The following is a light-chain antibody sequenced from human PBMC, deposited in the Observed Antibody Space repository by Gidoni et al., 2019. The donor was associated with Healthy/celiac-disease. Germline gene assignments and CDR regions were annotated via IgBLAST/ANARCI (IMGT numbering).Light chain of an antibody. CDR2: QDS. Sequence: SYELTQPRSVSVSPGQTARITCSGDKLGDKYACLYQQEPGPSPVLVIYQDSKRPSGIPERFSGSNSANTATLTLSGTQAMDEADYYCQAWDSSTGVFGTGTKVTVL. CDR3: QAWDSSTGV. CDR1: KLGDKY. J-gene: IGLJ1*01. V-gene: IGLV3-1*01.